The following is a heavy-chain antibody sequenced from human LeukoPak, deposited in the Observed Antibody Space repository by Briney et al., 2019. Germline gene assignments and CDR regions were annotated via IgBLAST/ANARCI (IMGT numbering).Heavy chain of an antibody. CDR3: ARDSYCTNGVRYKQFWVI. V-gene: IGHV4-34*01. Sequence: KPSETLSLTCAVYGGSFSGYYWSWIRQPPGKGLEWIGEINHSGSTNYNPSLKSRVTISVDTSKNQFSLKLSSVTAADTAVYYCARDSYCTNGVRYKQFWVIWGQGTMVTVSS. J-gene: IGHJ3*02. CDR1: GGSFSGYY. D-gene: IGHD2-8*01. CDR2: INHSGST.